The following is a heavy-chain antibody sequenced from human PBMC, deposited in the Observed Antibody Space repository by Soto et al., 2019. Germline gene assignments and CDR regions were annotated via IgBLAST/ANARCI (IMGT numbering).Heavy chain of an antibody. CDR2: ISYDGSNK. CDR3: AKVAFLTRPYYFDY. J-gene: IGHJ4*02. D-gene: IGHD3-3*02. CDR1: GFTFSSYG. V-gene: IGHV3-30*18. Sequence: GGSLRLSCAASGFTFSSYGMHWVRQAPGKGLEWVAVISYDGSNKYYADSVKGRFTISRDNSKNTLYLQMNSLRAEDTAVYYCAKVAFLTRPYYFDYWXQGTLVTVSS.